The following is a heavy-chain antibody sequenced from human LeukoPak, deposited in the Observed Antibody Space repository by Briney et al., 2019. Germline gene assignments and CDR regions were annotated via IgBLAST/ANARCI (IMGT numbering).Heavy chain of an antibody. CDR3: AKGVSGSLDAFDI. D-gene: IGHD1-26*01. CDR2: ISGSGGST. J-gene: IGHJ3*02. Sequence: PGGSLRLSCAASGFTFSSYGMSWVRQAPGKGLEWVSAISGSGGSTYYADSVKGRFTISRDNSKNTLYLQMNSLRAEDTAVYYCAKGVSGSLDAFDIWGQGTMVTVSS. V-gene: IGHV3-23*01. CDR1: GFTFSSYG.